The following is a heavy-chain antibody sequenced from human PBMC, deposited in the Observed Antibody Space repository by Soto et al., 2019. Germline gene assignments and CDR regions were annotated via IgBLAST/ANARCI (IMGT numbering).Heavy chain of an antibody. Sequence: TLSLTCTVSGGSISSGGYYWSWIRQHPGKGLEWIGYIYYSGSTYYNPSLKSRVTISVDTSKNQFSLKLSSVTAADTAVYYCARVEQLARNYYYYYDMDVLGQGTTVTVSS. CDR3: ARVEQLARNYYYYYDMDV. J-gene: IGHJ6*02. V-gene: IGHV4-31*03. CDR2: IYYSGST. CDR1: GGSISSGGYY. D-gene: IGHD6-13*01.